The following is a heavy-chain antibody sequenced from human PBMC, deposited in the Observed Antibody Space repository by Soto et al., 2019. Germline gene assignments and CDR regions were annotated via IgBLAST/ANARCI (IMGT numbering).Heavy chain of an antibody. J-gene: IGHJ5*01. CDR3: ARFSCDTTTCYVLDS. V-gene: IGHV4-59*12. CDR2: IYHSGST. D-gene: IGHD2-2*01. CDR1: GGSISSYY. Sequence: SETLSLTCTVSGGSISSYYWSWIRQPPGKGLEWIGYIYHSGSTYYNPSLKSRVTISVDRSKNQFSLKLSSVTAADTAVYFCARFSCDTTTCYVLDSWGQGTLVTSPQ.